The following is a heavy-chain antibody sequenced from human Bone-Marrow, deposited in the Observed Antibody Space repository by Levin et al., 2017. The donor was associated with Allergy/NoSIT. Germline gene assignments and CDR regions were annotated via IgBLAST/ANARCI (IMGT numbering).Heavy chain of an antibody. CDR1: GGTFSSYA. V-gene: IGHV1-69*06. Sequence: SVKVSCKASGGTFSSYAISWVRQAPGQGLEWMGGIIPIFGTANYAQKFQGRVTITADKSTSTAYMELSSLRSEDTAVYYCARVDSGCRRRGLNYYYYDYMDVWGKGTTVTVSS. CDR3: ARVDSGCRRRGLNYYYYDYMDV. CDR2: IIPIFGTA. J-gene: IGHJ6*03. D-gene: IGHD6-19*01.